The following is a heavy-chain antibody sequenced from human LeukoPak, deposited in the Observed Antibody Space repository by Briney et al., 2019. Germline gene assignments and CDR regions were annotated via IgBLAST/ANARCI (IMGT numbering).Heavy chain of an antibody. J-gene: IGHJ4*02. CDR3: ASKAAAGDFDY. CDR2: IYYSGST. Sequence: SETLSLTCAVYGGSFSGYYWSWIRQPPGKGLEWIGSIYYSGSTYYNPSLKSRVTISVDTSKNQFSLKLSSVTAADTAVYYCASKAAAGDFDYWGQGTLVTVSS. D-gene: IGHD6-13*01. V-gene: IGHV4-34*01. CDR1: GGSFSGYY.